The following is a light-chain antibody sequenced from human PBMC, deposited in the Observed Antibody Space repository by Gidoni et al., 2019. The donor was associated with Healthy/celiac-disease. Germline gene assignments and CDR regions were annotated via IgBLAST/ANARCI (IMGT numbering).Light chain of an antibody. Sequence: AIQLTQSPSSLAASVGDRVTITCRASQDISSALAWYQQKPGKAPKLLIYDASSLESGVPSRFSGSGSGTDFTLTISSLQPEDFATYYCQQFNSYPLTFXGXTKVEIK. CDR2: DAS. CDR1: QDISSA. CDR3: QQFNSYPLT. V-gene: IGKV1-13*02. J-gene: IGKJ4*01.